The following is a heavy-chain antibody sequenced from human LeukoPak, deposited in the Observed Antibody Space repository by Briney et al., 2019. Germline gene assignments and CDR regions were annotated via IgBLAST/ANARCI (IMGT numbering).Heavy chain of an antibody. CDR2: ISYDGSNK. Sequence: GGSLRLSCAASGFTFSSYGMHWVRQAPGKGLEWVAVISYDGSNKYYADSVKGRFTISRDNSKNTLYLQMNSPRAEDTAVYYCARESRPKYYYDSSGYFDYWGQGTLVTVSS. CDR1: GFTFSSYG. J-gene: IGHJ4*02. CDR3: ARESRPKYYYDSSGYFDY. D-gene: IGHD3-22*01. V-gene: IGHV3-30*03.